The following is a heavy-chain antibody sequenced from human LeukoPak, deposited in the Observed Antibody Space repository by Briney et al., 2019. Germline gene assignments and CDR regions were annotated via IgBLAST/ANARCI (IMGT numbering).Heavy chain of an antibody. Sequence: GGSLRLSCAASGFTFSSSWMTWVRQAPGKGLEWVASIREDGSEKTSVDSVKGRFTISRDNAKNSLYLQMDSLRAEDTAVYYCARGPTNGQAFDNWGQGTLVSVSS. CDR1: GFTFSSSW. D-gene: IGHD2-8*01. CDR3: ARGPTNGQAFDN. CDR2: IREDGSEK. V-gene: IGHV3-7*01. J-gene: IGHJ4*02.